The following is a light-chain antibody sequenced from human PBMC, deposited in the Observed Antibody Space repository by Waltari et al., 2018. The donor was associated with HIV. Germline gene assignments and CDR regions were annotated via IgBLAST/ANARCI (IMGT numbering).Light chain of an antibody. Sequence: SYELTQPPSVSVSPGQTASITCSGDQMVDNYACWYQQKPGQSPVLVIYQDSKRPSGIPERFSGSNSGNTATLTISGTQAMDEADYYCQAWDSSTGVFGGGTKLTVL. J-gene: IGLJ2*01. CDR2: QDS. CDR3: QAWDSSTGV. V-gene: IGLV3-1*01. CDR1: QMVDNY.